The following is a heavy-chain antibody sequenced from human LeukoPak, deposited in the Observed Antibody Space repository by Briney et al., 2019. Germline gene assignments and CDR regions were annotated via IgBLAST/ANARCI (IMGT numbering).Heavy chain of an antibody. J-gene: IGHJ2*01. CDR1: GGSISSYY. CDR2: IYYSGST. V-gene: IGHV4-59*01. Sequence: SETLSLTCTVSGGSISSYYWSWIRQPPGKGLEWIGYIYYSGSTNYNPSLKSRVTISVDTSKNQFSLKLSSVTAADTAVYYCARDSGSGWPDWYFDLWGRGTLVTVSS. D-gene: IGHD6-19*01. CDR3: ARDSGSGWPDWYFDL.